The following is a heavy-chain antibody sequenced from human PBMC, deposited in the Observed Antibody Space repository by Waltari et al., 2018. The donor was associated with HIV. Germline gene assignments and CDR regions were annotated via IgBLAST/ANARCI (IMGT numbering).Heavy chain of an antibody. V-gene: IGHV3-48*01. J-gene: IGHJ4*02. CDR1: GFTFSDYS. CDR2: ISSSSSTI. CDR3: ARDPVYSGSSLVYYFDY. D-gene: IGHD6-6*01. Sequence: EVQLVESGGGLVQPGGSLRLSCAASGFTFSDYSMNWVRQAPGKGREWVSYISSSSSTIYYADSVKGRFTISRDKAKNSLYLQMNSLRAEDTAVYYCARDPVYSGSSLVYYFDYWGQGTLVTVSS.